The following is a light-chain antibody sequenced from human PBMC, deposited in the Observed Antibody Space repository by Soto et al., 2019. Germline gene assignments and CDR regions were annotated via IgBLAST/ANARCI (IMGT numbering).Light chain of an antibody. CDR2: KAS. J-gene: IGKJ4*01. CDR1: QSISSW. CDR3: QQYNSYSRGAHT. Sequence: DIQMTQSPSTLSASVGDRVTITCRASQSISSWLAWYQQKPGKAPKLLIYKASSLESGVPSRFSCSASGTECALTISSLQPDDLATYYCQQYNSYSRGAHTFGGGNKVEIK. V-gene: IGKV1-5*03.